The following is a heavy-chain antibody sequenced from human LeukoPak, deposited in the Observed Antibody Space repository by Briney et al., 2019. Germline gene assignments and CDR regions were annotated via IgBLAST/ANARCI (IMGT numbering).Heavy chain of an antibody. V-gene: IGHV3-66*01. J-gene: IGHJ5*02. Sequence: GGSLRLSCAGSGFSVRNYYMNWVRQAPGKGLEWVSLIRGSGETFYADSVKGGFTISRDDSKNTVYLQMNSLRVEDTAVYSCARDRAATEDWVEFDPWGQGTLVTVSS. CDR3: ARDRAATEDWVEFDP. D-gene: IGHD3/OR15-3a*01. CDR2: IRGSGET. CDR1: GFSVRNYY.